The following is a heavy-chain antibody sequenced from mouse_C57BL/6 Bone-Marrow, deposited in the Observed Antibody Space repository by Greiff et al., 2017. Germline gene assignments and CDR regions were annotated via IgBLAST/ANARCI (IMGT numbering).Heavy chain of an antibody. CDR1: GYAFTNYL. J-gene: IGHJ2*01. CDR3: ARRTGGSFYYFDY. Sequence: VQLQQSGAELVRPGTSVKVSCKASGYAFTNYLIEWVKQRPGQGLEWIGVINPGSGGTNYNEKFKGKATLTADKSSSTAYMQLSSLTSEDSAVYFCARRTGGSFYYFDYWGQGTTLTVSS. CDR2: INPGSGGT. V-gene: IGHV1-54*01. D-gene: IGHD3-3*01.